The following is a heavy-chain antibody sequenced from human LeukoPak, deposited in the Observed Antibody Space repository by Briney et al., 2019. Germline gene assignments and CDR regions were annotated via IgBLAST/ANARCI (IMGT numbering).Heavy chain of an antibody. CDR3: AKDSSSRLTIFDY. J-gene: IGHJ4*02. CDR2: ISWNSGSI. Sequence: PGRSLRLSCAASGFTFDDFALHWVRQAPGKGLEGVSGISWNSGSIGYADSVRGRFTISRDNAKNSLYLQMNSLRAEDTALYYCAKDSSSRLTIFDYWGQGTLVTVSS. D-gene: IGHD6-13*01. CDR1: GFTFDDFA. V-gene: IGHV3-9*01.